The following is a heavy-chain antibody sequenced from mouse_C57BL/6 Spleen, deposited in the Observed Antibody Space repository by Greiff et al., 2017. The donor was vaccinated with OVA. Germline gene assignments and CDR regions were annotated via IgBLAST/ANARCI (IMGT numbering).Heavy chain of an antibody. CDR3: ARESDFDY. CDR1: GYAFRSSW. J-gene: IGHJ2*01. Sequence: QVQLQQSGPELVKPGASVKISCKASGYAFRSSWMNWVKQRPGKGLEWIGRIYPGDGDTNYNGKFKGKATLTADKSSSTAYMQLSSLTSEDSAVYFCARESDFDYWGQGTTLTVSS. CDR2: IYPGDGDT. V-gene: IGHV1-82*01.